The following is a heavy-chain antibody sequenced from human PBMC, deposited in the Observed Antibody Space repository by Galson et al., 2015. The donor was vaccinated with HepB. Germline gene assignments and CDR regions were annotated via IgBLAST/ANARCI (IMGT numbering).Heavy chain of an antibody. Sequence: SVKVSCKASGYTFTSYGISWVRQAPGQGPEWMGWISAYNGNTNYAQKLQGRVTMTTDTSTSTAYMELSSLRSEDTAVYYCATRATPADNPWGQGTMVTVSP. CDR3: ATRATPADNP. D-gene: IGHD1-14*01. V-gene: IGHV1-18*01. CDR1: GYTFTSYG. CDR2: ISAYNGNT. J-gene: IGHJ3*01.